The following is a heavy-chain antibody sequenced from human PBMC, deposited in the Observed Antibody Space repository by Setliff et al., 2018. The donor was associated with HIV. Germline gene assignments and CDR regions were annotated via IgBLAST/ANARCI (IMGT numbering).Heavy chain of an antibody. Sequence: PSQTLSFTCAVSGDSVTSRNWWSWVRQAPGKGLDWIGEIYHNGITNYNPSLKSRLIMSLDKSKNEISLKLSSVTAADTAAYYCARGGDYYDSTGARAGFDFWGQGTMVTVSS. CDR3: ARGGDYYDSTGARAGFDF. J-gene: IGHJ3*01. CDR2: IYHNGIT. D-gene: IGHD3-22*01. V-gene: IGHV4-4*02. CDR1: GDSVTSRNW.